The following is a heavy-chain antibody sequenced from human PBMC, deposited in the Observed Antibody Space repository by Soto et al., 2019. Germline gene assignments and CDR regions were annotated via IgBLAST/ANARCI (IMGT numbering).Heavy chain of an antibody. V-gene: IGHV1-3*01. CDR2: INAGNGNT. CDR3: ARSIAAAGRLFCDY. CDR1: GYTFTSYA. Sequence: ASVKVSCKASGYTFTSYAMHWLRQAPGQRLEWMGWINAGNGNTKYSQKFQGGVTITRDTSASTAYMELSSLRSEDTAVYYCARSIAAAGRLFCDYWGQGTLVTVSS. J-gene: IGHJ4*02. D-gene: IGHD6-13*01.